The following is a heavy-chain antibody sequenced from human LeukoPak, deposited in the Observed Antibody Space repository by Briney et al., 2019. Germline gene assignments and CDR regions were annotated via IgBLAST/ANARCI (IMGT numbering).Heavy chain of an antibody. V-gene: IGHV3-23*01. CDR2: ISGSGGST. CDR3: AKGPHSSSYFDY. Sequence: GGSLRLSCAASGFTFSSYAMSWVRQAPGKGLEWVSAISGSGGSTYYADSVKGRFTISRDNSKNTLYLQMNSLRAEDTALYYCAKGPHSSSYFDYWGQGTLVTVSS. D-gene: IGHD6-6*01. J-gene: IGHJ4*02. CDR1: GFTFSSYA.